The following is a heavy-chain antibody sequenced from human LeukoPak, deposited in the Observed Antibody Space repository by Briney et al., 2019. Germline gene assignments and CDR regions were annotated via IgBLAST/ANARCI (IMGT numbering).Heavy chain of an antibody. V-gene: IGHV3-21*01. CDR1: GFTFSHYS. D-gene: IGHD1-26*01. J-gene: IGHJ4*02. CDR2: ISTSSSYI. CDR3: ARVFSGTYLNYHHFDY. Sequence: PGGSLRLSCAASGFTFSHYSMNWVRQAPGKGLEWVSSISTSSSYIYYADSVKGRFTVSRNNAKNSLYLQMDSLRAEDTDVYYCARVFSGTYLNYHHFDYWGQGTLVTVSS.